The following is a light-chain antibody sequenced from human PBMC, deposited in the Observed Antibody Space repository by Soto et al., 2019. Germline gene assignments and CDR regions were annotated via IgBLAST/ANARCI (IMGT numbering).Light chain of an antibody. CDR2: AAS. Sequence: DIQMTQSPSSLSASVGDRVTITCRASQAINNYVAWYQQKPGQCPQLLIYAASTLQSGVPSRFSGSGSGTDFTLTISSLQPEDVATYYCQKYDSVLLIFGGGTKVEV. CDR1: QAINNY. V-gene: IGKV1-27*01. CDR3: QKYDSVLLI. J-gene: IGKJ4*01.